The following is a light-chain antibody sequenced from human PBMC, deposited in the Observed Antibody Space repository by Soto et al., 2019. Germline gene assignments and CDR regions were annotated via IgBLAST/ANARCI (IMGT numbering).Light chain of an antibody. V-gene: IGKV3-20*01. J-gene: IGKJ5*01. CDR1: QSVSSSY. CDR3: RQYDSSPFT. Sequence: EIVLTQSPGTLSLSPGERATLSCRASQSVSSSYLAWYQQKPGQAPRLLIYGASSRATGIPDRFSGSGSGTHFTLTISRLEPEDFAVYYCRQYDSSPFTFGQGTLLEMK. CDR2: GAS.